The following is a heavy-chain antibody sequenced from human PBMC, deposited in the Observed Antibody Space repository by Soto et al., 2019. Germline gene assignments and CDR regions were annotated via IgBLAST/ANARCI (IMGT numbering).Heavy chain of an antibody. CDR3: ARPIAARPDYYYYMDV. CDR2: IWYDRSNK. D-gene: IGHD6-6*01. V-gene: IGHV3-33*01. Sequence: QVQLVESGGGVVQPGRSLRLSCAASGFTFSSYGMHWVRQAPGKGLEWVAVIWYDRSNKYYADSVKGRFTISRDNSKNTLYLQMNSLRAEDTAVYYCARPIAARPDYYYYMDVWGKGTTVTVSS. CDR1: GFTFSSYG. J-gene: IGHJ6*03.